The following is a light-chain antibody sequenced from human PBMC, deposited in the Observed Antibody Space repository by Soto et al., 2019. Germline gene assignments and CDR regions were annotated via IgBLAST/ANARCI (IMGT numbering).Light chain of an antibody. CDR1: QSISSN. V-gene: IGKV1-39*01. J-gene: IGKJ4*01. CDR2: AAS. CDR3: QQSYSTPLT. Sequence: IQMTQSPSSLSASVGDRVTITCRASQSISSNLNWYQQKPGKAPKRLIYAASSLQSGVPSRFSGGGSGTDFTLTISSLQPEDFATYSCQQSYSTPLTFGGGTKVDIK.